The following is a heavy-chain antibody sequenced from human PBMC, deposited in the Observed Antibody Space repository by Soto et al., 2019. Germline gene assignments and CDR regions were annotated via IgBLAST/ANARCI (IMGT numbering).Heavy chain of an antibody. CDR3: ARSGAFDI. D-gene: IGHD3-10*01. CDR1: GGSISSSSYY. CDR2: IYYTGST. V-gene: IGHV4-39*01. Sequence: QLQLQESGPGLVKPSETLSLNCTVSGGSISSSSYYWGWIRQPPGKGLEWIGSIYYTGSTYYNPSLKSRVTISGDTSKNQFSLKLSSVTAADTAVYYCARSGAFDIWGQGTMVTVSS. J-gene: IGHJ3*02.